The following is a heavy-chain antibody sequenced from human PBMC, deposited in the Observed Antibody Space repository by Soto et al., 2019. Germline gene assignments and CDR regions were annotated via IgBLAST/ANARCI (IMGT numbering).Heavy chain of an antibody. CDR1: GGTFSSYA. CDR2: IIPIFGTA. CDR3: ARGPWELLGPYYYYGMDV. V-gene: IGHV1-69*13. Sequence: SVKVSCKASGGTFSSYAISWVRQAPGQGLEWMGGIIPIFGTANYAQKFQGRVTITADESTSTAYMELSSLRSEDTAVYYCARGPWELLGPYYYYGMDVWGQGTTVTVSS. J-gene: IGHJ6*02. D-gene: IGHD1-26*01.